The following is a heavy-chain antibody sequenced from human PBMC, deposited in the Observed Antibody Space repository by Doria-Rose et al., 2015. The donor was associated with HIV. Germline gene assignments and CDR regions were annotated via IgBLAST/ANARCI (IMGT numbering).Heavy chain of an antibody. CDR1: GVSLSSPGMG. V-gene: IGHV2-26*01. CDR3: ARIKSSRWYHKYYFDF. D-gene: IGHD6-13*01. CDR2: ISSDDER. J-gene: IGHJ4*02. Sequence: QESGPVLVKPTETLTLTCTVSGVSLSSPGMGVSWIRQPPGRALEWLANISSDDERSYTTSLKNRLTISRGTSKSQVVLTMTDMDPVDTATYYCARIKSSRWYHKYYFDFWGQGTLVIVSA.